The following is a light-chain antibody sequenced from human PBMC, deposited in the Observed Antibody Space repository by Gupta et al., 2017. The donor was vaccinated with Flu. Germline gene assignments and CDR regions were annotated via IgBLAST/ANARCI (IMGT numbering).Light chain of an antibody. Sequence: GERATLSCRASQSVSSYLAWYQQKPGQAPRLLIYDASNRATGIPARFSGSGSGTDFTLTISSLEPEDFAVYYCQQRSNWLLTFGQGTKVEIK. V-gene: IGKV3-11*01. CDR3: QQRSNWLLT. CDR1: QSVSSY. J-gene: IGKJ1*01. CDR2: DAS.